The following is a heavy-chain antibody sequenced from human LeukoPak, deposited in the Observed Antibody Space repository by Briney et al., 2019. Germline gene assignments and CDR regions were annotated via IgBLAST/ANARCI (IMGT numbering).Heavy chain of an antibody. D-gene: IGHD4-17*01. CDR1: GFTFSAYA. J-gene: IGHJ3*01. Sequence: PGGSLTLSCAASGFTFSAYAMVWDRQAPGRGLEWVSGISGSGHVSYYADSVKDRFAISRDNSKNTLYLQMTSLRAEDAAIYYCAKDPNGDFVGAFDSWGQGTKVIVSS. V-gene: IGHV3-23*01. CDR3: AKDPNGDFVGAFDS. CDR2: ISGSGHVS.